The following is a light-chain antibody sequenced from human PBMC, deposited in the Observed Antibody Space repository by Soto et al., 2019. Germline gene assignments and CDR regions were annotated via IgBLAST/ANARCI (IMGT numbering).Light chain of an antibody. CDR2: KVS. CDR1: QSLVYSDGDTY. J-gene: IGKJ2*01. V-gene: IGKV2-30*01. Sequence: DVVMTQSPLSLPVTLGQPASISCRSSQSLVYSDGDTYLNWFQQRPGQSPRRLIYKVSKRDSGVPDRVSGSGSGTDFTLKISRVEAEDVGVYYCMQGTHWPYTFGQGTKLEIE. CDR3: MQGTHWPYT.